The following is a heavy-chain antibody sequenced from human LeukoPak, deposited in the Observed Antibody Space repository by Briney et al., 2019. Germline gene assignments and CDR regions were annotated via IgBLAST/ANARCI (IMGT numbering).Heavy chain of an antibody. CDR2: INPGNGAT. V-gene: IGHV1-2*02. CDR3: ARDPQYTFGYPTYDC. Sequence: ASVKVSCKASGYSLSDYHLHWVRQAPGQGLECMGDINPGNGATKYAQKFQGRVTMTRDTSISTVYMDLSGLTPDDTAVYYCARDPQYTFGYPTYDCWGQGTLVTVSS. J-gene: IGHJ4*02. D-gene: IGHD2-2*03. CDR1: GYSLSDYH.